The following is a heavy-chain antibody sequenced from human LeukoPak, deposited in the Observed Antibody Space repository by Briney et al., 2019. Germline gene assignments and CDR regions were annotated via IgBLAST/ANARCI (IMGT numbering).Heavy chain of an antibody. D-gene: IGHD3-9*01. V-gene: IGHV3-30*04. CDR1: GFTFSSYA. CDR2: ISYDGSNK. J-gene: IGHJ4*02. CDR3: ARGVYDILTGYYIDY. Sequence: PGRSLRLSCAASGFTFSSYAVHWVRQAPGKGLEWVAVISYDGSNKYYADSVKGRFTISRDNSKNTLYLQMNSLRAEDTAVYYCARGVYDILTGYYIDYWGQGTLVTVSS.